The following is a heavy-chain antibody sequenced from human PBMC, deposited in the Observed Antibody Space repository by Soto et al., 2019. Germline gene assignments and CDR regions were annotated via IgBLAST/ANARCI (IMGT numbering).Heavy chain of an antibody. CDR1: ESTVMNYE. CDR2: MNPNRGNT. V-gene: IGHV1-8*01. J-gene: IGHJ5*02. Sequence: GASVKVSGKSSESTVMNYEISWVLQSTGQGLEWIGWMNPNRGNTGYALKFQGRVSMTRNPSIYTVSLELSRLASDDTAVYYCVRMASSGTLNWFDHWGHGTLVTVSS. D-gene: IGHD1-1*01. CDR3: VRMASSGTLNWFDH.